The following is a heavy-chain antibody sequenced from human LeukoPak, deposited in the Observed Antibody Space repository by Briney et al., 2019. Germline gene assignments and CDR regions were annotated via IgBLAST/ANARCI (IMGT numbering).Heavy chain of an antibody. CDR1: RFTFSNYG. CDR2: INSRSSTI. CDR3: AREVGTPQAFDI. D-gene: IGHD1-26*01. J-gene: IGHJ3*02. V-gene: IGHV3-48*01. Sequence: GGSLRLSCAASRFTFSNYGVNWVRQAPGKGLDWVSYINSRSSTIYYADSVRGRFTISRDNAKNSLYLQMNSLKAEDTAIYYCAREVGTPQAFDIWGQGTMVTVSS.